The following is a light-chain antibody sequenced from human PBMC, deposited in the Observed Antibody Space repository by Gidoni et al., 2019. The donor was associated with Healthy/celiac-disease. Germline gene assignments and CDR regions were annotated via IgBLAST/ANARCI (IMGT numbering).Light chain of an antibody. V-gene: IGLV5-45*01. J-gene: IGLJ1*01. CDR2: YKSDSDK. Sequence: QAVLTHPASLPASPGASASLTCTLRSGINVGTYRIYWYQQKPGSPPQYLLRYKSDSDKQQGSGVPSRFSGSKDASANAGILLISGLQSEDEADYYCMIWHSSAYVFGTGTKVTVL. CDR3: MIWHSSAYV. CDR1: SGINVGTYR.